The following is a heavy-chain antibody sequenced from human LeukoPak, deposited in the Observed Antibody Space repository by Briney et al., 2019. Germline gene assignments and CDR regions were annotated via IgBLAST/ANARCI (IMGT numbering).Heavy chain of an antibody. CDR2: FDPEDGET. V-gene: IGHV1-24*01. J-gene: IGHJ4*02. D-gene: IGHD3-22*01. Sequence: ASVKVSCKVSGYTLTEVSMHWVRQAPGKGLEWMGGFDPEDGETIYAQKFQGRVTMTEDTSTDTAYMELSSLRSEDTAVYYCATLYDSTRTFDYWGQGTLVTVSS. CDR1: GYTLTEVS. CDR3: ATLYDSTRTFDY.